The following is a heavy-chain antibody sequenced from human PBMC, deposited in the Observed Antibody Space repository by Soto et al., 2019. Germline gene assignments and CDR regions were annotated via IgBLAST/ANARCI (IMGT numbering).Heavy chain of an antibody. V-gene: IGHV3-30-3*01. CDR1: GFTFSSYA. Sequence: QVQLVESGGGLVQPGRSLRLSCAASGFTFSSYAMHWVRQAPGKGLEWVAVISYDGSNKYYADSVKGRFTISRDNSKNTLYLQMNSLRAEDTAVYYCAREGPYGDYGYWGQGTLVTVSS. CDR3: AREGPYGDYGY. D-gene: IGHD4-17*01. CDR2: ISYDGSNK. J-gene: IGHJ4*02.